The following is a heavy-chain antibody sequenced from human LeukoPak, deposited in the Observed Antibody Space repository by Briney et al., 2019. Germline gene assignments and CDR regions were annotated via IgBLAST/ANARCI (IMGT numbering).Heavy chain of an antibody. J-gene: IGHJ4*02. D-gene: IGHD4-17*01. V-gene: IGHV3-9*01. CDR3: TRGGYGAYMG. Sequence: SLRLSCAASGFTFDDYAMHGVRQAPGKGLEWVSGISWNSGSIGYADSVKGRFTISRDNAKNTLDLQMNSLRAEDTAVYYCTRGGYGAYMGWGQGMLVTVSS. CDR1: GFTFDDYA. CDR2: ISWNSGSI.